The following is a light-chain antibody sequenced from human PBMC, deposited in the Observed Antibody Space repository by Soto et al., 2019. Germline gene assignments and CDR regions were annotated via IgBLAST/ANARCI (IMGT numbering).Light chain of an antibody. CDR2: AAS. J-gene: IGKJ1*01. Sequence: DIQITQSPSSLSASVGDRVTITCRASHSISSYLNWYQQKPGKAPKLLIYAASSLQSGVPSRFSGSGSGTDFTLTISCLQSEDFATYYCQQYYSYPRTFGQGTKVDIK. CDR3: QQYYSYPRT. CDR1: HSISSY. V-gene: IGKV1-39*01.